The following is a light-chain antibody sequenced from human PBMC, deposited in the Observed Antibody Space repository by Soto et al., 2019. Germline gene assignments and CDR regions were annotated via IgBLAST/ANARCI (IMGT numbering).Light chain of an antibody. V-gene: IGKV1-9*01. CDR1: QGISSY. CDR2: AAS. Sequence: DIQLTQSPSFLSASVGDRVTITCRASQGISSYLAWYQQKPGKAPKLLIYAASTLQSGVPSRFSGSGSGTEFTLTFSSLQPEDFATYYCQQRYTFGEGTKLEIK. J-gene: IGKJ2*01. CDR3: QQRYT.